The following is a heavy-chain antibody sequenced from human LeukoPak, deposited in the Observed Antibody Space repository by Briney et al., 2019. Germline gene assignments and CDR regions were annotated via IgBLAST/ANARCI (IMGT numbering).Heavy chain of an antibody. CDR3: ARDMKGNLDY. CDR1: GFTFSTYG. D-gene: IGHD1-14*01. Sequence: GGSLRLSCAASGFTFSTYGMYWVRQAPGKGLEWVANINQDGSTKQYVDSVRGRFTISRDNAKNSLYLQMNSLTAEDTGLYHCARDMKGNLDYWGQGTLVTVSS. V-gene: IGHV3-7*01. CDR2: INQDGSTK. J-gene: IGHJ4*02.